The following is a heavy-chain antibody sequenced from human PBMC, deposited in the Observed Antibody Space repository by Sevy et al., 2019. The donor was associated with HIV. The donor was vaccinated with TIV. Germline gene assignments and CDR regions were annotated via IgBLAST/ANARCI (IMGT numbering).Heavy chain of an antibody. J-gene: IGHJ5*02. CDR1: GYTFTSYG. D-gene: IGHD2-15*01. CDR2: ISAYNGNT. Sequence: ASVKVSCKASGYTFTSYGISWVRQAPGQGLEWMGWISAYNGNTNYAQKLQGRVTMTTDTSTRTAYMELRSLRSDDTAVYYCALTDCSGGSCYSEFDPWGQGTLVTVSS. CDR3: ALTDCSGGSCYSEFDP. V-gene: IGHV1-18*04.